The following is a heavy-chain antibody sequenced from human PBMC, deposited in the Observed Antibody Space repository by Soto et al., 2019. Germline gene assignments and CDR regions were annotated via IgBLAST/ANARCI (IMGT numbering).Heavy chain of an antibody. CDR1: GYTFTSYG. Sequence: GGPVKVSCKASGYTFTSYGISWVRQAPGQGLEWMGWISTYNGNTKYAQKLQGRVTMTTDTSTSTAYMELRSLRSDDTAVFYCAREMVRGVGSDYWGQGTLVTLSS. CDR3: AREMVRGVGSDY. CDR2: ISTYNGNT. J-gene: IGHJ4*02. D-gene: IGHD3-10*01. V-gene: IGHV1-18*01.